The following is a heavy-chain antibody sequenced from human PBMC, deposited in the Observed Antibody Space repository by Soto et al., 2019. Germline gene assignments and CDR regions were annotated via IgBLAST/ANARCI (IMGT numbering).Heavy chain of an antibody. J-gene: IGHJ4*02. D-gene: IGHD3-10*01. Sequence: GESLKISCKGSGYIFTNYWIGWVRQMPGKGLEWMGIIYPGDSETRYSPSFQGQVTMSADKSISTAYLQWSSLKASDSAIYYCARKYYYGAGTLDYWGQGTLVTVSS. CDR2: IYPGDSET. CDR1: GYIFTNYW. CDR3: ARKYYYGAGTLDY. V-gene: IGHV5-51*01.